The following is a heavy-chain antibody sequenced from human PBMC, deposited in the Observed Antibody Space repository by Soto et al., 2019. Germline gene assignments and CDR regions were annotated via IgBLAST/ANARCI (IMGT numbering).Heavy chain of an antibody. Sequence: ASVKVSCKASGYTFTSYAMHWVRQAPGQRLEWMGWINAGNGNTKYPQKFQGRVTITRDTSASTAYMELSSLRSEDTAVYYCARKVKDQWSSGWYDAFDIWGQGTMVTVSS. D-gene: IGHD6-19*01. CDR1: GYTFTSYA. V-gene: IGHV1-3*01. CDR3: ARKVKDQWSSGWYDAFDI. CDR2: INAGNGNT. J-gene: IGHJ3*02.